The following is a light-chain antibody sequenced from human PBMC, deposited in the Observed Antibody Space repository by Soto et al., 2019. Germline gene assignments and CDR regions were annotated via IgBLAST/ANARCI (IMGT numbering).Light chain of an antibody. Sequence: DIQMTQSPSTLSASVGDRVTITSRGSQSISSWLAWYQQKPGKAPKLLIYKASSLESGVPSRFSGSGSGTEFTLTISSLQPDDFATYYCQQSFTFGPGTKVDIK. V-gene: IGKV1-5*03. CDR2: KAS. J-gene: IGKJ3*01. CDR1: QSISSW. CDR3: QQSFT.